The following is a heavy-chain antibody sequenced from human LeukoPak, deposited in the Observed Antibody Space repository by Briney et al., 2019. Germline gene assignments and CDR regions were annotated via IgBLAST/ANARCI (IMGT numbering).Heavy chain of an antibody. CDR2: INHSGST. J-gene: IGHJ6*02. D-gene: IGHD5-24*01. V-gene: IGHV4-34*01. Sequence: SETLSLTCAVYGGSFSGYYWSWIRQPPGKGLEWIGEINHSGSTNYNPSLKSRVTTSVDTSKNQFPLQLNSVTPEDTAVYYCARDQIEMATIMDYYYGMDVWGQGTTVTVSS. CDR1: GGSFSGYY. CDR3: ARDQIEMATIMDYYYGMDV.